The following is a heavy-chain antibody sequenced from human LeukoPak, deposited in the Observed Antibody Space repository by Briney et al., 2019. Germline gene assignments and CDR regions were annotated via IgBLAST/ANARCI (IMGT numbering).Heavy chain of an antibody. CDR1: GFTFSNYW. J-gene: IGHJ4*02. D-gene: IGHD1-26*01. Sequence: GGSLRLSCAASGFTFSNYWMSWVRQAPGKGLEWVANIKEDGSEKKYVDSVKGRFTISRDNARKSLYLQMNSLRAEDTAVYYCARDSERPFDSWGQGTLVTVSS. CDR3: ARDSERPFDS. V-gene: IGHV3-7*01. CDR2: IKEDGSEK.